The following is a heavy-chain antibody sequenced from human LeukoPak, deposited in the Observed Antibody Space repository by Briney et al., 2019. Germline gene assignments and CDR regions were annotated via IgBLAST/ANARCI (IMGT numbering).Heavy chain of an antibody. J-gene: IGHJ5*02. Sequence: GGSLRLSCAASGFTFSGFAIHWARQASGKGLEWIGHIRSKPNSYATAYAESVKGRFTISGDDSKNTAYLQMNSLKIEDTAVYYCIRPLGAAAGTYFDPWGQGTLVTVSS. V-gene: IGHV3-73*01. CDR1: GFTFSGFA. CDR3: IRPLGAAAGTYFDP. CDR2: IRSKPNSYAT. D-gene: IGHD6-13*01.